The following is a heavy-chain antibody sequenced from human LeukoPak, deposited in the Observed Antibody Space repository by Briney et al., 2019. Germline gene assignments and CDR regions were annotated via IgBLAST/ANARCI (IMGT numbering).Heavy chain of an antibody. CDR1: GFTFSSYA. CDR2: MSSGGTYL. J-gene: IGHJ4*02. Sequence: GGSLRLSCTASGFTFSSYAMTWVRQAPGKGLEWASSMSSGGTYLYYADSVRGRFTISRDNAKNSLYLVMKSLRAEDTATYFCARDRPTGASRLFVVQWGQGTLVSVSS. CDR3: ARDRPTGASRLFVVQ. D-gene: IGHD2-15*01. V-gene: IGHV3-21*04.